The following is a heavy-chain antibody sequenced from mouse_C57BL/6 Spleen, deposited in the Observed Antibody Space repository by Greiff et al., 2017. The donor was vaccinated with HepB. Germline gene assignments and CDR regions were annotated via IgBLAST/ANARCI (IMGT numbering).Heavy chain of an antibody. CDR2: ISSGGDYI. D-gene: IGHD1-1*01. Sequence: EVKLVESGEGLVKPGGSLKLSCAASGFTFSSYAMSWVRQTPEKRLEWVAYISSGGDYIYYADTVKGRFTISRDNARNTLYLQMSSLKSEDTAMYYCTRYAPFTTVVVFDYWGQGTTLTVSS. V-gene: IGHV5-9-1*02. CDR1: GFTFSSYA. J-gene: IGHJ2*01. CDR3: TRYAPFTTVVVFDY.